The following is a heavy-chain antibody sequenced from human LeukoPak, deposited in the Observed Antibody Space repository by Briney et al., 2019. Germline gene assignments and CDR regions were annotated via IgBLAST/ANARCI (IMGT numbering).Heavy chain of an antibody. CDR1: GYTLTELS. CDR2: FDPEDGET. D-gene: IGHD3-16*01. CDR3: ATVPRWGSYYFDY. J-gene: IGHJ4*01. Sequence: ASVKVSCKVSGYTLTELSMHWVRQAPGKGLEWMGGFDPEDGETIYAQKFQGRVTMTEDTSTDTAYMELSRLRSEDTAVYYCATVPRWGSYYFDYWGHGTLVTVSS. V-gene: IGHV1-24*01.